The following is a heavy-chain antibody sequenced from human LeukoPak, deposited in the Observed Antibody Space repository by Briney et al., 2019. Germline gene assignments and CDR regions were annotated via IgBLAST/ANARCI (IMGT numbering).Heavy chain of an antibody. D-gene: IGHD3-22*01. Sequence: SETLSLTCPVSGASISNYYWSWVRQPPGKGLEWIGYISDSGSTNYNPSLRSRVTISVDKSKNQFSLKLSSVTAADTAVYYCARDRYYKGFGYYFDYWGQGTLVTVSS. V-gene: IGHV4-59*01. CDR2: ISDSGST. CDR1: GASISNYY. CDR3: ARDRYYKGFGYYFDY. J-gene: IGHJ4*02.